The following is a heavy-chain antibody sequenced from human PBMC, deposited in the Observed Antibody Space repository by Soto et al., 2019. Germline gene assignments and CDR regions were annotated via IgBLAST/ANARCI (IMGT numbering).Heavy chain of an antibody. V-gene: IGHV1-18*01. CDR3: ARDSSSTYYYGSGSYGGFDY. CDR2: ISAYNGNT. Sequence: QVQLVQSGAEVKKPGASVKVFCKASGYTFTSYGISWVRQAPGQGLEWMGWISAYNGNTNYAQKLQGRVTMTTDTSTSTAYMELRSLRSDDTAVYYCARDSSSTYYYGSGSYGGFDYWGQGTLGTVSS. D-gene: IGHD3-10*01. J-gene: IGHJ4*02. CDR1: GYTFTSYG.